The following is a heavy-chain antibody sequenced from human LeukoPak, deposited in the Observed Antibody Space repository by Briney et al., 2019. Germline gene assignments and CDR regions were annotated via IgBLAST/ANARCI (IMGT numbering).Heavy chain of an antibody. CDR2: INSDGSST. CDR3: ARGIYGGNSRWFDP. CDR1: GFTFSSYW. V-gene: IGHV3-74*01. J-gene: IGHJ5*02. D-gene: IGHD4-23*01. Sequence: GGSLRLSCAASGFTFSSYWMHWVRQAPGKGLVWVSRINSDGSSTSYADSVKGRFAISRDNAKNTLYLQMNSLRAEDTAVYYCARGIYGGNSRWFDPWGQGTLVTVSS.